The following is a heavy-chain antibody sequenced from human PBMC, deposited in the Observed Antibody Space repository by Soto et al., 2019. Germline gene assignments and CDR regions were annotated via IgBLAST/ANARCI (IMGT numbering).Heavy chain of an antibody. J-gene: IGHJ6*02. CDR3: ARIRAPSDILTGQYYYGMDV. D-gene: IGHD3-9*01. CDR1: GFSLSTSGMC. CDR2: IDWDNDK. Sequence: SGPTLVNPTQTLTLTCTFSGFSLSTSGMCVSWIRQPPGKALEWLALIDWDNDKYYSTSLKTRLTISKDTSKNQVVLTMTNMDPVDTATYYCARIRAPSDILTGQYYYGMDVWGQGTTVTVSS. V-gene: IGHV2-70*01.